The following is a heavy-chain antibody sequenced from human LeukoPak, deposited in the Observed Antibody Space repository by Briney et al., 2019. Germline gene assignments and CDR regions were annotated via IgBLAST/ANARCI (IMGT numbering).Heavy chain of an antibody. CDR3: ARSPAGANYYLDV. CDR2: ISSSSSYI. CDR1: GFTFSSYS. Sequence: GGSLRLSCAASGFTFSSYSMIWVRQAPGKGLEWVSSISSSSSYIYYADSLKGRFTISRDNAKNSLYLQMNSLRAEDTAVYYCARSPAGANYYLDVWGKGTTVTISS. V-gene: IGHV3-21*01. J-gene: IGHJ6*03. D-gene: IGHD1-14*01.